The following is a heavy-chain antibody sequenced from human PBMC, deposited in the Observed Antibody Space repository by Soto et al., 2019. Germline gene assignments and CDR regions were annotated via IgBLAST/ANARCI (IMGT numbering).Heavy chain of an antibody. Sequence: EVQLVESGGGLVPPGGSVRLSCAASGFIFKMYWMHWVRQTPGKGLVWISRIYNDGSYTDYADSVKGRFTISRDNVNDTLYLQMNNLRADDSGLYYCTRGPRPISTGTWAYWGQGTQVTVSS. D-gene: IGHD3-9*01. J-gene: IGHJ4*02. V-gene: IGHV3-74*01. CDR1: GFIFKMYW. CDR3: TRGPRPISTGTWAY. CDR2: IYNDGSYT.